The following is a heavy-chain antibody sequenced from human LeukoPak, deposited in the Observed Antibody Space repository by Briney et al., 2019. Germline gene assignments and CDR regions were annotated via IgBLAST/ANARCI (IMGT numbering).Heavy chain of an antibody. V-gene: IGHV1-18*01. D-gene: IGHD6-13*01. J-gene: IGHJ4*02. CDR2: ISGYNGNT. CDR1: GGTFSSYA. Sequence: ASVKVSCKASGGTFSSYAISWVRQAPGQGLEGMGWISGYNGNTNYAQKLQGRVTMATDTSTSTAYMELRSLRSDDTAVYYCAREGYSSSWNYFDYWGQGALVTVSS. CDR3: AREGYSSSWNYFDY.